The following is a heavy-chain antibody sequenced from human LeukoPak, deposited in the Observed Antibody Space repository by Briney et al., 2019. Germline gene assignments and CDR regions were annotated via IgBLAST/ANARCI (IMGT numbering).Heavy chain of an antibody. CDR1: GYPIRIGYY. CDR3: ARDFGETSLPNWFDP. CDR2: FYQSGST. J-gene: IGHJ5*02. V-gene: IGHV4-38-2*02. D-gene: IGHD3-16*01. Sequence: SETLSLTCTVSGYPIRIGYYWGWIRQPPGKGLEWIGSFYQSGSTYYNPSLKSRVTISVDTSRNLFSLKLTSVTAADTAVYFCARDFGETSLPNWFDPWGQGTLVIVSS.